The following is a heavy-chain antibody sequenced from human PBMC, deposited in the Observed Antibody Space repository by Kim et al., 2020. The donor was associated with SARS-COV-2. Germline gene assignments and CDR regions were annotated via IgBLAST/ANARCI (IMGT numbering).Heavy chain of an antibody. J-gene: IGHJ4*02. Sequence: ASVKVSCKASGYTLTAFPMNWVRQAPGQGLEWMGWINTNTGNPTYAQGFTGRFVFSLDTSVSTAYLQISSLRAEDTAVYYCARSNWHIENWGQGTLVTVS. D-gene: IGHD2-21*01. CDR2: INTNTGNP. V-gene: IGHV7-4-1*02. CDR3: ARSNWHIEN. CDR1: GYTLTAFP.